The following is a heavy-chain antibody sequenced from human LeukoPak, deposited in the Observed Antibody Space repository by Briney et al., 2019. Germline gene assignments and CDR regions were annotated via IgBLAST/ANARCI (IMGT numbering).Heavy chain of an antibody. V-gene: IGHV4-34*01. Sequence: ASETLSLTCAVYGGSFSGYYWSWIRQPPGKGLEWIGEINHSGSTNYNPSLKSRVTMSVDTSKNQISLKLKSVTAADTAVYYCARDSGTSGEVKFDPWGQGALVTVSS. D-gene: IGHD3-10*01. CDR1: GGSFSGYY. CDR3: ARDSGTSGEVKFDP. J-gene: IGHJ5*02. CDR2: INHSGST.